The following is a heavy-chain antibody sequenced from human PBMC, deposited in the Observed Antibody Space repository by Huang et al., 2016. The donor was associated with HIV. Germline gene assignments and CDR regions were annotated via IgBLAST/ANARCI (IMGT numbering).Heavy chain of an antibody. CDR2: ISYDESHK. J-gene: IGHJ3*02. D-gene: IGHD3-22*01. CDR1: GFTFSNYA. Sequence: QVQLVESGGGVVQPGRSLRLSCAASGFTFSNYAMHWVRQAPGQGLEGVAVISYDESHKFYADSVKGRFTISRDNSKNTLYLQMNSLRAEDTAVYYCARGRYYDSSGYYYHAFDIWGQGTMVTVSS. CDR3: ARGRYYDSSGYYYHAFDI. V-gene: IGHV3-30-3*01.